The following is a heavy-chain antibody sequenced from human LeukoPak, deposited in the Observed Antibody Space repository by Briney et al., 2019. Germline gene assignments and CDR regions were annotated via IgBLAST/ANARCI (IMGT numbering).Heavy chain of an antibody. Sequence: ASETLSLTCAVYGGSFSGYYWSWIRQPPGKGLEWIGEINHSGSTNYNPSLKSRVTISVDTYKNQFSLKLSSVTAADTAVYYCARRGLAAARYPYYFDYWGQGTLVTVSS. V-gene: IGHV4-34*01. CDR2: INHSGST. CDR1: GGSFSGYY. J-gene: IGHJ4*02. CDR3: ARRGLAAARYPYYFDY. D-gene: IGHD6-13*01.